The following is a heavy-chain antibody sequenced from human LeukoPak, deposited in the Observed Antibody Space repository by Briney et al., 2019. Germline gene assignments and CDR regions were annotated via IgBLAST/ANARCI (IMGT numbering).Heavy chain of an antibody. CDR1: GGSISSYY. D-gene: IGHD3-22*01. CDR3: ARGIGYYDSSGDIIEYFQH. Sequence: SETLSLTCTVSGGSISSYYWSWIRQPPGKGLEWIGYIYYSGSTNYNPSLKSRVTISVDTSKNQFSLKLSSVTAAGTAVYYCARGIGYYDSSGDIIEYFQHWGQGTLVTVSS. J-gene: IGHJ1*01. CDR2: IYYSGST. V-gene: IGHV4-59*01.